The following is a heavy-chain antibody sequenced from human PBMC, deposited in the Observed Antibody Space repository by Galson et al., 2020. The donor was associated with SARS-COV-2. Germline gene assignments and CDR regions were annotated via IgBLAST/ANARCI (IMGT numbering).Heavy chain of an antibody. Sequence: ETSETLSLTCTVSGGSISNYYWSWIRQPPGKRLEWIGYVYYDGTTNYNPSLKSRVIISRDRSKNEVSLNLTSVTPSDTAVYFCARSGSSWGDWFDPGGQGTLVTVSS. CDR3: ARSGSSWGDWFDP. CDR2: VYYDGTT. D-gene: IGHD6-13*01. V-gene: IGHV4-59*01. J-gene: IGHJ5*02. CDR1: GGSISNYY.